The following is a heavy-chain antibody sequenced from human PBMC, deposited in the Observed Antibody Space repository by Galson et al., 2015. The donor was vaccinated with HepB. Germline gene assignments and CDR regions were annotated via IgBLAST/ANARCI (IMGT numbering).Heavy chain of an antibody. D-gene: IGHD3-10*01. CDR2: INPDGSEK. CDR1: EFTFSSYW. CDR3: ARRISLVRGIITKPDYYYGMDV. Sequence: SLRLSCAASEFTFSSYWMNWVRQAPGKGLEWVANINPDGSEKYNVASLKGRFTISRDNAKNSLHLQMDSLRAEDTAVYYCARRISLVRGIITKPDYYYGMDVWGQGTTVTVAS. J-gene: IGHJ6*02. V-gene: IGHV3-7*03.